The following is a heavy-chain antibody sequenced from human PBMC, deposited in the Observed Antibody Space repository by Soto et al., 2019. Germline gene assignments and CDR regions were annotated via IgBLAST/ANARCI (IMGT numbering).Heavy chain of an antibody. J-gene: IGHJ4*02. CDR3: ARANPVTTRGRGALGY. CDR2: KNPNSGNT. D-gene: IGHD4-17*01. Sequence: QVQLVQSVAEVKKPGASVKVSCKTSGYTFTSYDINWVRQATGQGLEWMGWKNPNSGNTGYAQKFQGRVTMTRNTSTSTAYMELSSLRSEDTAVYYCARANPVTTRGRGALGYWGQGTLVTVSS. V-gene: IGHV1-8*01. CDR1: GYTFTSYD.